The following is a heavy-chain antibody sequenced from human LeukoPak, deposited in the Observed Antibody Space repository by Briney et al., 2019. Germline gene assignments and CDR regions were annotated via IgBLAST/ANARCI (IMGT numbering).Heavy chain of an antibody. Sequence: SVKVSCKASGYTFTSYGISWVRQAPGQGLEWMGRIIPILGIANYAQKFQGRVTITADKSTSTAYMELSSLRSEDTAVYYCARSGYDILTSDYWGQGTLVTVSS. V-gene: IGHV1-69*04. CDR3: ARSGYDILTSDY. J-gene: IGHJ4*02. CDR2: IIPILGIA. D-gene: IGHD3-9*01. CDR1: GYTFTSYG.